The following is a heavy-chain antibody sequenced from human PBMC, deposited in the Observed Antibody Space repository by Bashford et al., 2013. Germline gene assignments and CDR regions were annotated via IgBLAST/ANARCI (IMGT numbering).Heavy chain of an antibody. CDR3: AREGVSRIRGFDI. D-gene: IGHD5/OR15-5a*01. J-gene: IGHJ3*02. CDR2: IYYSGST. Sequence: SSETLSLTCTVSGGSISSGGYYWSWIRQHPGKGLEWIGYIYYSGSTYYNPSLKSLVTISVDTSKNQFSLKLSSVTAADTAVYYCAREGVSRIRGFDIWGQGTMVTVSS. V-gene: IGHV4-31*01. CDR1: GGSISSGGYY.